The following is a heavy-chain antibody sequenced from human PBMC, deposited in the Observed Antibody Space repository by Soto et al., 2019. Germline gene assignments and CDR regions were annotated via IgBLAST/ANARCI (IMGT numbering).Heavy chain of an antibody. CDR1: GVSSTNYY. CDR3: ATRPPGDNWFGVFDD. Sequence: SETLSLTCTVSGVSSTNYYWSWIRQPPGKGPEWIGFVYHSGTTNYNPSLESRVTISLDTPKNQFSLKLRSVTAADTAVYYCATRPPGDNWFGVFDDWSQGTLVTVSS. D-gene: IGHD3-10*01. V-gene: IGHV4-59*03. CDR2: VYHSGTT. J-gene: IGHJ4*02.